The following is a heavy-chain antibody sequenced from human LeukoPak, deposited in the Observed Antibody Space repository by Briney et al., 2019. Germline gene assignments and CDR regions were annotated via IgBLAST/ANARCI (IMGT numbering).Heavy chain of an antibody. Sequence: GGSLRLSCAASGFTFNDAWMNWVRQGSGKGLEWVGRIKSKTDGGTTDYAAPVKGRFTISRDDSKNILYLQMNSLKIEDTAVYYCSTGRLDYWGQGILVTVSS. J-gene: IGHJ4*02. CDR1: GFTFNDAW. V-gene: IGHV3-15*01. CDR2: IKSKTDGGTT. CDR3: STGRLDY.